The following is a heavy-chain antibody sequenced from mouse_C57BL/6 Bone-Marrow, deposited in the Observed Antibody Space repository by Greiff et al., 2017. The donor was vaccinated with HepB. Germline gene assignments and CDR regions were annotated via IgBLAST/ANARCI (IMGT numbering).Heavy chain of an antibody. J-gene: IGHJ4*01. CDR2: ISNGGGST. Sequence: EVKLVESGGGLVQPGGSLKLSCAASGFTFSDYYMYWVRQTPEKRLEWVAYISNGGGSTYYPDTVKGRFTISRDNAKNTLYLQMSRLKSEDTAMYYCARPLTTVVATGDAMDYWGQGTSVTVSS. D-gene: IGHD1-1*01. CDR3: ARPLTTVVATGDAMDY. CDR1: GFTFSDYY. V-gene: IGHV5-12*01.